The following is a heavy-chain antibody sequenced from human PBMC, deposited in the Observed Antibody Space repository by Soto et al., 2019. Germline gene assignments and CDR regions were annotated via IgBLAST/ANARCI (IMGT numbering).Heavy chain of an antibody. V-gene: IGHV3-30-3*01. Sequence: GGSLRLSCATSGFTLSSYAIHWVRQAPGKGLEWVTVISKGGSNLYFADSVKGRFTISRDNSKNTLYLQMNSLRSEDTAVYYCAREVEYTSAFGISSSFDYWGQGTLVTVSS. CDR3: AREVEYTSAFGISSSFDY. CDR2: ISKGGSNL. CDR1: GFTLSSYA. D-gene: IGHD6-19*01. J-gene: IGHJ4*02.